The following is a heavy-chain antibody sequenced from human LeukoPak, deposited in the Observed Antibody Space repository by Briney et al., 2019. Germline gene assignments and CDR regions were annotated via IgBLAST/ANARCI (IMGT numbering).Heavy chain of an antibody. V-gene: IGHV3-7*03. CDR3: VRGNTMDV. CDR1: GFSFSNYW. J-gene: IGHJ6*02. CDR2: IKGNGSEK. Sequence: GGSLRLSCAASGFSFSNYWMIWVRQAPGRGLEWVASIKGNGSEKGYVDSVMGRFTMSRDNAKNTMYVEMNSLRVEDTAVYFCVRGNTMDVWGQGSMVTVSS. D-gene: IGHD1/OR15-1a*01.